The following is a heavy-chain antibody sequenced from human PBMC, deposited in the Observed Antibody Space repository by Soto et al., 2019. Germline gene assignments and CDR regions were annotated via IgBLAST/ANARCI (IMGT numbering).Heavy chain of an antibody. V-gene: IGHV4-31*03. CDR3: ARGGGESYYQAF. CDR1: GGSISSGGYY. CDR2: IYYSGDT. J-gene: IGHJ4*02. D-gene: IGHD3-16*01. Sequence: PSETLSLTCTVSGGSISSGGYYRSWIRQHPGKALEWIGYIYYSGDTYSNPSLKSRITMSVDTSKNQFSLKLSSVTAADTAVYFCARGGGESYYQAFWGRGSLVPVSS.